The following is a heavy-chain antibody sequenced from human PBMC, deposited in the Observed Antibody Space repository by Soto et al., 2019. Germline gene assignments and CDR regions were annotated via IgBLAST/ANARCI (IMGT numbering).Heavy chain of an antibody. V-gene: IGHV3-30-3*01. J-gene: IGHJ4*02. CDR2: IAYDGTIK. D-gene: IGHD1-26*01. CDR3: ARDKIKGAPDYLDS. CDR1: GFTFSANA. Sequence: QEQLVESGGDVVQPGRSLTLSCAASGFTFSANAMHWVRQAPGKGLEWVAVIAYDGTIKIYRDSVKGRFTISRDDSKSTLYLQMNSLRPEPTAVYYCARDKIKGAPDYLDSWGQGTLVTVSS.